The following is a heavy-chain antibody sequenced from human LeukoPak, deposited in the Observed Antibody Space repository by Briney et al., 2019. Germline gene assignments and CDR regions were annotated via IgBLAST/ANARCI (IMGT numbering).Heavy chain of an antibody. D-gene: IGHD3-10*01. Sequence: SVKVSCKASGGTFSSYGISWVRQAPGQRLEWMGRIIPILGIANYAQNFQGRVTITADKSNSTAYMELSSLRSEDMAVHYCARDAASNYYDSASDAFDIWGQGTMVTVSS. V-gene: IGHV1-69*04. CDR3: ARDAASNYYDSASDAFDI. CDR1: GGTFSSYG. J-gene: IGHJ3*02. CDR2: IIPILGIA.